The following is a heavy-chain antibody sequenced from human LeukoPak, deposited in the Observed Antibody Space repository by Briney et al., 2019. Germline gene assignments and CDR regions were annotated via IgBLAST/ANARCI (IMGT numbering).Heavy chain of an antibody. V-gene: IGHV1-2*02. CDR1: GYTFTGYY. J-gene: IGHJ5*02. D-gene: IGHD3-3*01. CDR2: INPNSGGT. Sequence: ASMKVSCKASGYTFTGYYMHWVRQAPGQGLEWMGWINPNSGGTNYAQKFQGRVTMTRDTSISTAYMELSRLRSDDTAVYYCARVSYYDFWSGYYSWGQGTLVTVSS. CDR3: ARVSYYDFWSGYYS.